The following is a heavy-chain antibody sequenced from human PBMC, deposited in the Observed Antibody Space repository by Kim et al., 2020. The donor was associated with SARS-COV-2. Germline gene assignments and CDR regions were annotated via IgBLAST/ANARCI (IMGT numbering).Heavy chain of an antibody. Sequence: SETLSLTCTVSGGSISSSSYYWGWIRQPPGKGLEWIGSIYYSGSTYYNPSLKSRVTISVDTSKNQFSLKLSSVTAADTAGYYCAGNIVVVPAAMTGDFDYWGQGTLVTVSS. CDR2: IYYSGST. CDR1: GGSISSSSYY. J-gene: IGHJ4*02. CDR3: AGNIVVVPAAMTGDFDY. V-gene: IGHV4-39*01. D-gene: IGHD2-2*01.